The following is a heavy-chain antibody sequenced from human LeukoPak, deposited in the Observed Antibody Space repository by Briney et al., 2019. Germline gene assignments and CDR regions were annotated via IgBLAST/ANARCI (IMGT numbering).Heavy chain of an antibody. CDR3: AKYISDAGAYYAFDY. D-gene: IGHD3-10*01. CDR1: GFTFSKYA. CDR2: ITSSGTTT. V-gene: IGHV3-23*01. J-gene: IGHJ4*02. Sequence: GSLRLSCSASGFTFSKYAMTWVRPAPGKDLEWVSAITSSGTTTYYADSVKGRFTISRDDSKNTLSLQMDSLSAEDTALYYCAKYISDAGAYYAFDYWGQGTLVTVSS.